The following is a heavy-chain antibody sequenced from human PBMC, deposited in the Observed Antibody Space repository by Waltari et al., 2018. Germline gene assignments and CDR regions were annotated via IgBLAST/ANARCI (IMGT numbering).Heavy chain of an antibody. CDR3: SKDDRGYYKSSDD. J-gene: IGHJ4*02. CDR2: VSGSVSNT. V-gene: IGHV3-23*04. Sequence: EVQLVESGGGLVQPGGSLRLSCAASGFTFNAYAMNWVRQAPGKGLEWVSFVSGSVSNTYYVDSGKGRFTISRDNSKDTLFLQMNSRTAEDTAIYYCSKDDRGYYKSSDDWGQGTLVTVSS. D-gene: IGHD3-22*01. CDR1: GFTFNAYA.